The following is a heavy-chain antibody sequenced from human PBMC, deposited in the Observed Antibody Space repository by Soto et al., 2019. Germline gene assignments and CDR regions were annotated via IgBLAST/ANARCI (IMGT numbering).Heavy chain of an antibody. V-gene: IGHV1-2*04. D-gene: IGHD1-1*01. CDR2: INPNSGGT. CDR3: ARRANNWNVGRKNWFDP. Sequence: ASVKVSCKASGYTFTGYYMHWVRQAPGQGLEWMGWINPNSGGTNYAQKFQGWVTMTRDTSISTAYMELSRLRSDDTAVYYCARRANNWNVGRKNWFDPWGQGTLVTVSS. J-gene: IGHJ5*02. CDR1: GYTFTGYY.